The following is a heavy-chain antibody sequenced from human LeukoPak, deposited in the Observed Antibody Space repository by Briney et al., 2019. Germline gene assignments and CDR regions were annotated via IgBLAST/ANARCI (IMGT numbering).Heavy chain of an antibody. Sequence: PGGSLRLSCAASGFSFTDSAMTWVRQAPGKGLEWVSAISTSGGDTIYTDSVKGRFTISRDNSKNTLYLQMNSLRAEDTAKYYCAKGRNCAPLDCWGQGTLVTVSS. CDR1: GFSFTDSA. J-gene: IGHJ4*02. CDR3: AKGRNCAPLDC. V-gene: IGHV3-23*01. D-gene: IGHD1-7*01. CDR2: ISTSGGDT.